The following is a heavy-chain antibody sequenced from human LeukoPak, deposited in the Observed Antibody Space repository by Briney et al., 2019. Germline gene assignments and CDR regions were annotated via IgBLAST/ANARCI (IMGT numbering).Heavy chain of an antibody. Sequence: GGSLRLSCAASGFSFSSYEMNWVRQAPGKGLEWVSHISSGGNTKYYVDSVRSRFSMSRDNAKNLLFLQMNSLRAEDTAVYYCARDTVISLDYWGQGALVTVSS. CDR1: GFSFSSYE. CDR2: ISSGGNTK. V-gene: IGHV3-48*03. J-gene: IGHJ4*02. D-gene: IGHD3-10*01. CDR3: ARDTVISLDY.